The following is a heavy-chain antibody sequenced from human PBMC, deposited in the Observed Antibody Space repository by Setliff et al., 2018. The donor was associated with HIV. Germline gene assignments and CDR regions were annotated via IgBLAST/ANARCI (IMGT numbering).Heavy chain of an antibody. CDR2: INHSGST. V-gene: IGHV4-34*01. Sequence: PSETLSLTCAVYGGSFSGYYWSWIRQPPGKGLEWIGEINHSGSTNCNPSLKSRVTISVDTSKNQFSLKLSSVTAADTAVYYCARGPRYYDILTGPYYYYYYMDVWGKGTTVTVSS. CDR1: GGSFSGYY. J-gene: IGHJ6*03. CDR3: ARGPRYYDILTGPYYYYYYMDV. D-gene: IGHD3-9*01.